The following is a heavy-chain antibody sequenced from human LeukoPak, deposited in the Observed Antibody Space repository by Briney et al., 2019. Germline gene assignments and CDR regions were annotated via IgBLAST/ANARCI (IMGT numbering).Heavy chain of an antibody. CDR1: GYTFTGYY. CDR2: IDTKNGDT. CDR3: ATDEGG. D-gene: IGHD3-16*01. J-gene: IGHJ1*01. V-gene: IGHV1-2*02. Sequence: ASLKVSCKASGYTFTGYYLHWVRQALGQGHEWMGFIDTKNGDTNDAQKFQGRVTLTRNTSTSTRYMELSSLRSDDTAVYHCATDEGGWGQGTLVTVSS.